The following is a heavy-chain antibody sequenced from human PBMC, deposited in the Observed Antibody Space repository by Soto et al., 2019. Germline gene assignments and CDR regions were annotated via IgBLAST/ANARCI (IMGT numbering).Heavy chain of an antibody. CDR3: ARQHLDVPVASAIDY. Sequence: EVQLVESGGGLVQPGGSLKLSCAASGFTFSGSTIHWVRQTYGKGLEWVGRIPSKTHTYATAYAASVKGRFTLSRDDSKNTAYLQMNSLKTEDTAVYYCARQHLDVPVASAIDYWGQGTLVTVSS. J-gene: IGHJ4*02. D-gene: IGHD6-19*01. CDR2: IPSKTHTYAT. V-gene: IGHV3-73*02. CDR1: GFTFSGST.